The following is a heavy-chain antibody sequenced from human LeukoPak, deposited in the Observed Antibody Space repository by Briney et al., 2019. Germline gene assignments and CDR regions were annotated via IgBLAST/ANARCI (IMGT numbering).Heavy chain of an antibody. V-gene: IGHV3-23*01. CDR2: ISDGGGST. Sequence: GGSLRLSCAASGFTFRTYAMSWVRQPPGKGLEWVSAISDGGGSTYYADAVKGRFTFSRDNSKNTLFLQMNSLRAEDTAVYYCAKDRYCGGGTCYWSYFDYWGQGTLVTVSS. J-gene: IGHJ4*02. CDR1: GFTFRTYA. CDR3: AKDRYCGGGTCYWSYFDY. D-gene: IGHD2-15*01.